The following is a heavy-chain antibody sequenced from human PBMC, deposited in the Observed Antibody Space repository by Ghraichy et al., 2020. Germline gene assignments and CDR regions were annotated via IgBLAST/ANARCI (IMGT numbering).Heavy chain of an antibody. V-gene: IGHV4-59*01. CDR1: GGSISSYY. CDR3: ARGNPDGSGYDYFDY. CDR2: IYYSGST. Sequence: SETLSLTCTVSGGSISSYYWSWIRQPPGKGLEWIGYIYYSGSTNYNPSLKSRVTISVDTSKNQFSLKLSSVTAADTAVYYCARGNPDGSGYDYFDYWGQGTLVTVSS. J-gene: IGHJ4*02. D-gene: IGHD5-12*01.